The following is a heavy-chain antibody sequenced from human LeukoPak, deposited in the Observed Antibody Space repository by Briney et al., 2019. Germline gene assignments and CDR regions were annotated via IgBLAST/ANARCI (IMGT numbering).Heavy chain of an antibody. CDR2: ISYDGSNK. CDR1: GFTFSSYG. CDR3: AKGDNYYYYGMDV. Sequence: PGGSLRLSCAASGFTFSSYGMHWVRQAPGKGLEWVAVISYDGSNKYYADSVKGRFTISRYNSKNTLYLQMNSLRAEDTAVYYCAKGDNYYYYGMDVWGQGTTVTVSS. D-gene: IGHD2-21*02. J-gene: IGHJ6*02. V-gene: IGHV3-30*18.